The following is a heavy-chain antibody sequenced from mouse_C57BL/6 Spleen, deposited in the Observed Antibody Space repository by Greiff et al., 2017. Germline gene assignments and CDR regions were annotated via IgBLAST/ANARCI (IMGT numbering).Heavy chain of an antibody. Sequence: QVQLQQSGAELVRPGASVTLSCKASGYTFTDYEMHWVKQTPVHGLEWIGAIDPETGGTAYNQKFKGKAILTADKSSSTAYMELRSLTSEDSAVYYCTRNDGSSYWYFDVWGTGTTVTVSS. J-gene: IGHJ1*03. CDR1: GYTFTDYE. CDR3: TRNDGSSYWYFDV. CDR2: IDPETGGT. D-gene: IGHD1-1*01. V-gene: IGHV1-15*01.